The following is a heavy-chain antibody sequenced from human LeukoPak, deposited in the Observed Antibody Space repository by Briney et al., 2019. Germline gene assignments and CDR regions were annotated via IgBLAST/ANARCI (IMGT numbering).Heavy chain of an antibody. CDR1: GYTFTRYG. CDR2: INPNNGNT. Sequence: ASVKVSCKASGYTFTRYGISWVRQAPGQGLEWMGWINPNNGNTNYVQKLQGRVTMTTDTSTSTAYMELRSLRSDDTVVYYCARVGYDSSGHHRYAFDIWGQGTIVTVSS. D-gene: IGHD3-22*01. CDR3: ARVGYDSSGHHRYAFDI. V-gene: IGHV1-18*01. J-gene: IGHJ3*02.